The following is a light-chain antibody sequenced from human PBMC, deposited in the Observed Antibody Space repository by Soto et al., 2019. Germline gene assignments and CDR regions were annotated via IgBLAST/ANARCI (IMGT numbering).Light chain of an antibody. CDR2: LAS. V-gene: IGKV4-1*01. CDR3: QQYYTTPHT. J-gene: IGKJ1*01. Sequence: DIVMTQSPDSLAESLGERATINCKSSQNVLSTSNNRNYLAWYQHKPGQPPQLLVSLASTRDSAVPDRFSGSGSGTDFTLTISSLQAEDAAVYYCQQYYTTPHTFGQGTKVEI. CDR1: QNVLSTSNNRNY.